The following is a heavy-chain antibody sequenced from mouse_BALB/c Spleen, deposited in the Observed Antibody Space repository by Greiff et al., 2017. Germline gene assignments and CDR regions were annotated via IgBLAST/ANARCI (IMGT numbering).Heavy chain of an antibody. D-gene: IGHD2-1*01. CDR3: ARGGNFPGFAY. Sequence: QVQLKQSGAELVRPGSSVKISCKASGYAFSSYWMNWVKQRPGQGLEWIGQIYPGDGDTNYNGKFKGKATLTADKSSSTAYMQLSSLTSEDSAVYFCARGGNFPGFAYWGQGTLVTVS. CDR1: GYAFSSYW. V-gene: IGHV1-80*01. J-gene: IGHJ3*01. CDR2: IYPGDGDT.